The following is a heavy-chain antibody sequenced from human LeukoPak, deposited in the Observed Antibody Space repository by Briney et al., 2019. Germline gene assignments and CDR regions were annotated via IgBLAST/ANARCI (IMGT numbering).Heavy chain of an antibody. CDR1: GFTFSGMA. Sequence: GGSLGLSFEALGFTFSGMAMSWVRRAPGKGLEWVSAISGSGGSTYYADSVKGRFTISRDNSKNTLYLQMNSLRAEDTAVYYCARVSPFDYWGQGTLVTVSS. CDR3: ARVSPFDY. V-gene: IGHV3-23*01. CDR2: ISGSGGST. J-gene: IGHJ4*02.